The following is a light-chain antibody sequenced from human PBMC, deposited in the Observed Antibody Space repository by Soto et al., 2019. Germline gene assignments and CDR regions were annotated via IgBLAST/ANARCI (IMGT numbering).Light chain of an antibody. J-gene: IGLJ1*01. CDR1: SSNIGSNY. CDR3: AAWDDSLSGYV. Sequence: QSVLTQPPSASGTPGQRVTISCSGSSSNIGSNYVYWYQQLPGTAPKLLIYRNNQRPSGVPDRFSGSKSDTSASLAISGLRSEDEADYYCAAWDDSLSGYVFGTGTKVTVL. V-gene: IGLV1-47*01. CDR2: RNN.